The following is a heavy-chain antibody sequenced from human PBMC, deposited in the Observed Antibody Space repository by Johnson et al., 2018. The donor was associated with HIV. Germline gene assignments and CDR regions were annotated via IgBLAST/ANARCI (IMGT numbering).Heavy chain of an antibody. J-gene: IGHJ3*02. CDR2: IWYDGSNK. CDR3: AKPYYDFWSGYYEYNAFDI. V-gene: IGHV3-33*08. D-gene: IGHD3-3*01. Sequence: QVQLVESGGGVAQPGRSLRLSCAASRFTFSFYAMHWVRQAPGKGLEWVAVIWYDGSNKYYADSVKDRFTISRDNSKNTIYLQMNSLRVEDTAVYYCAKPYYDFWSGYYEYNAFDIWGQGTLVTVSS. CDR1: RFTFSFYA.